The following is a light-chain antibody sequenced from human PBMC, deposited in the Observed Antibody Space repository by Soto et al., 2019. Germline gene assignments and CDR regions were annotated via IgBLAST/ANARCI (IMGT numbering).Light chain of an antibody. CDR1: SSDVGGYNY. Sequence: QSVLTQPASVSGSPGQSITISCTGTSSDVGGYNYVSWDQQHPGKAPKLMIYDVSNRPSGVSNRFSGSKSGNTASLTISGLQAEDEADYYCSSFTSSTTPVFGGVTKVTVL. J-gene: IGLJ2*01. CDR2: DVS. CDR3: SSFTSSTTPV. V-gene: IGLV2-14*01.